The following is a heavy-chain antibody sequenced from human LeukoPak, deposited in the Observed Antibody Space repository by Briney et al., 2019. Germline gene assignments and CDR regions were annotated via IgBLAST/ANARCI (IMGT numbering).Heavy chain of an antibody. D-gene: IGHD7-27*01. CDR3: AKDFRGSGYFFDC. Sequence: SGGSLRLSCAASGFTFSSFAMSWVRQAPGKGLEWVSAISGSGDNTFYADPVRGRFTISRDNSKNILYLQMNSLRGEDTAIYYSAKDFRGSGYFFDCSGEGALVTDSS. V-gene: IGHV3-23*01. CDR1: GFTFSSFA. J-gene: IGHJ4*02. CDR2: ISGSGDNT.